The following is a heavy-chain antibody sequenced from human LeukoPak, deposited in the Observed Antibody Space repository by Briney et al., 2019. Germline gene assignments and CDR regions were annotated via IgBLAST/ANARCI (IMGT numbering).Heavy chain of an antibody. J-gene: IGHJ6*02. CDR3: AKVVGDGTYYYYGVDV. CDR1: GFTFSNYG. V-gene: IGHV3-30*18. CDR2: ISYDGSNR. Sequence: GGSLRLSCAASGFTFSNYGMHWVRQAPGKGLEWVAVISYDGSNRYYGDSVKGRFTISRDNSKNTLNLQMNSLRAEDTAVYYCAKVVGDGTYYYYGVDVWGQGTTVTVFS. D-gene: IGHD3-16*01.